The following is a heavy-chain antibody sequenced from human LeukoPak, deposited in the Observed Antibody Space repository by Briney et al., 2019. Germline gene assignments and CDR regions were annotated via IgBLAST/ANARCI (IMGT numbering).Heavy chain of an antibody. V-gene: IGHV4-4*07. J-gene: IGHJ6*03. CDR2: IYTSGST. CDR3: ALEVYMFSAVIITKYCYYYYMDV. Sequence: SETLSLTCTVAGGSMSSYYWGWIRQPAGKGLEWIGRIYTSGSTNYNPSLKSRVTMSVDTSKNQFSLKLSSVTAADTAVYYSALEVYMFSAVIITKYCYYYYMDVWGKGTTVTVSS. CDR1: GGSMSSYY. D-gene: IGHD3-10*01.